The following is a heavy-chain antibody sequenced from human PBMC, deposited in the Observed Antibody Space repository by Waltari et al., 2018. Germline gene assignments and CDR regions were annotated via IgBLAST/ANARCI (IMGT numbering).Heavy chain of an antibody. CDR1: GFNLSSYS. D-gene: IGHD4-17*01. CDR2: ISSSSSTI. Sequence: EVQLVESGGGLVQPGGSLRLYCAASGFNLSSYSMTWVRQAPGKGLEWVSYISSSSSTIYYADSVKGRFTISRDNAKNSLYLQMNSLRAEDTAVYYCARDVHDYGDYLVWGQGTLVTVSS. CDR3: ARDVHDYGDYLV. V-gene: IGHV3-48*01. J-gene: IGHJ4*02.